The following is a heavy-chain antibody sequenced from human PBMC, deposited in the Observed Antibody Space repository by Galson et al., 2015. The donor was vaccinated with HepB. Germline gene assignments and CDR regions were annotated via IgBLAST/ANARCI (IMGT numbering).Heavy chain of an antibody. D-gene: IGHD5-24*01. CDR1: GGTFSSYA. J-gene: IGHJ4*02. V-gene: IGHV1-69*06. CDR3: ARVTLPSTNPDY. Sequence: SVTVSCKASGGTFSSYAISWVRQAPGQGLEWMGGIIPIFGTANYAQKFQGRVTITADKSTSTAYMELSSLRSEDTAVYYCARVTLPSTNPDYWGQGTLVTVSS. CDR2: IIPIFGTA.